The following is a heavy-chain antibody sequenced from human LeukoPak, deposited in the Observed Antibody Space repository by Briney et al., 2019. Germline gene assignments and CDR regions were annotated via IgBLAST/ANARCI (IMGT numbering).Heavy chain of an antibody. V-gene: IGHV3-21*01. CDR3: AKDTLGVVTPFNFDY. Sequence: GGSLRLSCTASGFTFSDYSMNWVRQAPGKGLEWVSSISRRSRHVYYAASVKGRFTISRDNAKNSLYLQMNSLRAEDMAVYYCAKDTLGVVTPFNFDYWGQGTLVTVSS. CDR1: GFTFSDYS. J-gene: IGHJ4*02. CDR2: ISRRSRHV. D-gene: IGHD3-3*01.